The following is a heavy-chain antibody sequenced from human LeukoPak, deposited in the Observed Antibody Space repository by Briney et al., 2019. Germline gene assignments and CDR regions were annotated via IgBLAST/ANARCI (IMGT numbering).Heavy chain of an antibody. CDR3: ARETAAFSYYCYYYYMDV. V-gene: IGHV3-7*01. CDR1: GFTFSSYW. J-gene: IGHJ6*03. Sequence: PGRSLRLSCAASGFTFSSYWMSWVRQAPGKGLEWVANIKQDGSEKYYVDSVKGRFTISRDNAKNSLYLQMNSLRAEDTAVYYCARETAAFSYYCYYYYMDVWGKGTTVTVSS. CDR2: IKQDGSEK. D-gene: IGHD2-2*01.